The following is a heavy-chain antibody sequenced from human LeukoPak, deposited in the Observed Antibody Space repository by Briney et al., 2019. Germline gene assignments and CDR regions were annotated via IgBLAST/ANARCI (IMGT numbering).Heavy chain of an antibody. CDR1: GVSISSGGYY. D-gene: IGHD2-21*01. Sequence: PSQTLSLTCTVSGVSISSGGYYWSWIRQHPGKGLEWIGYIYYSGSTYYNPSLKSRVTISVDTSKNQFSLKLSSVTAADTAVYYCARGDTSLDAFDIWGQGTMVTVSS. J-gene: IGHJ3*02. V-gene: IGHV4-31*03. CDR2: IYYSGST. CDR3: ARGDTSLDAFDI.